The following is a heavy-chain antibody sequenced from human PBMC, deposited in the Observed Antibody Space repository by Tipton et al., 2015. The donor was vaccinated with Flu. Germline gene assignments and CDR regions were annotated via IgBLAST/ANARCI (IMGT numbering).Heavy chain of an antibody. D-gene: IGHD6-19*01. CDR3: AREGVAGTWIPYY. J-gene: IGHJ4*02. Sequence: VQLVQSGAEVKKSGESLKISCKSSGYSFTSYSIGWVRQMPGKGLEWMGTIYPADSRTSYSPSFQGQVTISVDKSINTAYLQWGSLTASDPATYYCAREGVAGTWIPYYWGQGTLVTV. V-gene: IGHV5-51*01. CDR2: IYPADSRT. CDR1: GYSFTSYS.